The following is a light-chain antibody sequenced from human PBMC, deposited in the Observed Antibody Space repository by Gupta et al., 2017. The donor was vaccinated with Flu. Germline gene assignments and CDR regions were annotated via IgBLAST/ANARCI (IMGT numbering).Light chain of an antibody. Sequence: ITISGTGPSIKVGGLSCVFWYQQNPGKGHRMIIYDVNRRPSGVSARCSGAKSGEKASMTISGRQADDEEDDYCCEYEGSDTFYVFGGGTKVTVL. CDR3: CEYEGSDTFYV. V-gene: IGLV2-23*02. CDR2: DVN. CDR1: SIKVGGLSC. J-gene: IGLJ1*01.